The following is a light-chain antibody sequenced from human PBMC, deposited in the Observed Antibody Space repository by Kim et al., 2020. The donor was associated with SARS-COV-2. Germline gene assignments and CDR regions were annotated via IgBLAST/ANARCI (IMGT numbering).Light chain of an antibody. V-gene: IGKV1-9*01. CDR2: AAS. Sequence: DIQLTQSPSFLSASVRDRVTITCRASQDIKSHLAWYQQKPGKAPKLLIYAASTLQSGVPSRFSGSGSGTEFTLTVTSLQPEDFATYYCQQLSSYPYTFGQGTKLEIK. CDR1: QDIKSH. J-gene: IGKJ2*01. CDR3: QQLSSYPYT.